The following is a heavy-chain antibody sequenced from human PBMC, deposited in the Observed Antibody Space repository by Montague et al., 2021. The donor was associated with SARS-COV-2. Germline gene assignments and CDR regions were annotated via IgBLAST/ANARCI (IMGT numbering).Heavy chain of an antibody. Sequence: SLRLSCAGPGFTFSNYEMNWVRQAPGKGLEWISDISSSGSTTYYIDSVKGRFTISRDNAKNSLYLQMNSLRAEDTAVYYCAREGFTGKYVEYWGQGTLVTVSS. CDR3: AREGFTGKYVEY. D-gene: IGHD2-8*02. J-gene: IGHJ4*02. CDR1: GFTFSNYE. CDR2: ISSSGSTT. V-gene: IGHV3-48*03.